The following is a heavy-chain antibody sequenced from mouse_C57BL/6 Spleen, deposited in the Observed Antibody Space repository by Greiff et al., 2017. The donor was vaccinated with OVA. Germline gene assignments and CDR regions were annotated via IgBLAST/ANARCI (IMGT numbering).Heavy chain of an antibody. V-gene: IGHV1-64*01. CDR1: GYTFTSYW. Sequence: QVHVKQPGAELVKPGASVKLSCKASGYTFTSYWMHWVKQRPGQGLEWIGMIHPNSGSTNYNEKFKSKATLTVDKSSSTAYMQLSSLTSEDSAVYYCAKGLSYYYAMDYWGQGTSVTVSS. D-gene: IGHD3-3*01. CDR2: IHPNSGST. CDR3: AKGLSYYYAMDY. J-gene: IGHJ4*01.